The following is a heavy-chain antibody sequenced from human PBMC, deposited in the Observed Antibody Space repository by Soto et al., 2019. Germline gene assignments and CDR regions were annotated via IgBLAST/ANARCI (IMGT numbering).Heavy chain of an antibody. Sequence: EVQLVESGGGLVRPGGSLRLSCAASGFTFSSYWMHWVRQAPGKGLVWVSRINSDGSSTSYADSVKGRFTISRDNGKNTLYLQMNSLRAEDTAVYYCARELGIRDDWFEPWGQGTLVTVSS. CDR2: INSDGSST. D-gene: IGHD7-27*01. J-gene: IGHJ5*02. CDR1: GFTFSSYW. CDR3: ARELGIRDDWFEP. V-gene: IGHV3-74*01.